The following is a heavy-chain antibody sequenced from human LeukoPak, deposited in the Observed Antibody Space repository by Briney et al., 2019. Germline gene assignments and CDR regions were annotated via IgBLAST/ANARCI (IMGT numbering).Heavy chain of an antibody. V-gene: IGHV1-8*01. J-gene: IGHJ6*02. CDR2: MNPNSGNT. CDR1: GYTFSSYD. CDR3: ARASHYDILTGFDKRYYYYGMDV. Sequence: HRASVKVSSKTSGYTFSSYDINWVRQATGQGLEWMGWMNPNSGNTGYAQKFQGRVTMTRNTSISTAYMELSSLRSEDTAVYYCARASHYDILTGFDKRYYYYGMDVWGQGTTVTVSS. D-gene: IGHD3-9*01.